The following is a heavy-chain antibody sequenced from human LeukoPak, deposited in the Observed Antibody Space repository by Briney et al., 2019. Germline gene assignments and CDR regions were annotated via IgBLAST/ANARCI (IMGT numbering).Heavy chain of an antibody. CDR3: ARSTGDY. CDR2: ISSTSYI. V-gene: IGHV3-21*01. Sequence: GGSLRLSCAASGFTFSSYAMNWVRQAPGKGLEWVSSISSTSYIYYADSVKGRFTISRDNAKNSLYLQMNSLRAEDTAVYYCARSTGDYWGQGTLVTVSS. D-gene: IGHD3-10*01. J-gene: IGHJ4*02. CDR1: GFTFSSYA.